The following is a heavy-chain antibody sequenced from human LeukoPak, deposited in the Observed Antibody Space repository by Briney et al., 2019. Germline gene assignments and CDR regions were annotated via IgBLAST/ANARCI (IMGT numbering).Heavy chain of an antibody. CDR1: GGTFSSYA. J-gene: IGHJ6*03. CDR2: MNPNSGNT. Sequence: ASVKVSCKASGGTFSSYAISWVRQAPGQGLEWMGWMNPNSGNTGYAQKFQGRVTMTRNTSISTAYMELSSLRSEDTAVYYCARVSNTPAYGSGSTPSDYYYHYYMDVWGKGTTVTISS. D-gene: IGHD3-10*01. V-gene: IGHV1-8*02. CDR3: ARVSNTPAYGSGSTPSDYYYHYYMDV.